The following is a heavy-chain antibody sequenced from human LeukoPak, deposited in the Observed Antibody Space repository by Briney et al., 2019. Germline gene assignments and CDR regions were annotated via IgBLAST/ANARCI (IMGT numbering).Heavy chain of an antibody. CDR1: GFTFSSYS. D-gene: IGHD3-3*01. Sequence: GGSLRLSCASSGFTFSSYSMNWGRQAPGKGLEWVSYISSSSSTIYYADSVKGRFTIYRDNAKNSLYLQMNSLRAEDTAVYYCARGPRVFLETFDYWGQGTLVTVSS. CDR3: ARGPRVFLETFDY. V-gene: IGHV3-48*04. CDR2: ISSSSSTI. J-gene: IGHJ4*02.